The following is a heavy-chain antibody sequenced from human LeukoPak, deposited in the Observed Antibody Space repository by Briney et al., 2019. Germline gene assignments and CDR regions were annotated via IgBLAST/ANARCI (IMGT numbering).Heavy chain of an antibody. J-gene: IGHJ3*02. CDR2: IYHSGSN. Sequence: SETLSLTCTVSGYSISSGYYWGWIRQPPWKGLERIGRIYHSGSNYYNPSLKSRVTISVDKSKNQFSLKLSSVTAADTAVYYCAREAPTFVVVPAAIRRNHETAFDIWGQGTMVTVSS. V-gene: IGHV4-38-2*02. CDR1: GYSISSGYY. CDR3: AREAPTFVVVPAAIRRNHETAFDI. D-gene: IGHD2-2*01.